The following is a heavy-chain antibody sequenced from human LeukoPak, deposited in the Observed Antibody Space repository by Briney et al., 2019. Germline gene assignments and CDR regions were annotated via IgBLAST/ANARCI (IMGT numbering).Heavy chain of an antibody. V-gene: IGHV3-30*04. Sequence: GRSLRLSCAASGFTFSSYAMHWVRQAPGKGLEWVAVISYDGSNKYYADSVKGRFTISRDNSKNTLYLQMNSLRAEDTAVYYCARAGIAVAHTEERPLDYWGQGTLVTVSS. CDR3: ARAGIAVAHTEERPLDY. CDR2: ISYDGSNK. J-gene: IGHJ4*02. D-gene: IGHD6-19*01. CDR1: GFTFSSYA.